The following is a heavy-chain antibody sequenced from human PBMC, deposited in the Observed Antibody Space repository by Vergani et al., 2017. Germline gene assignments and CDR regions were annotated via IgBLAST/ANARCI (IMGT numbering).Heavy chain of an antibody. V-gene: IGHV5-51*01. D-gene: IGHD2-21*01. CDR2: INPIDSKI. Sequence: EVMLVQSGAEVKKPGESLKISCKYSESSFTSNQIAWVRQMSGKGLQWMGNINPIDSKIAYSPSFEGQFIMSVDKSITTAYLQWRSLKASDTAIYYCTRHFPCGDGACLHFDHWGQGTQVTVSS. CDR3: TRHFPCGDGACLHFDH. J-gene: IGHJ4*02. CDR1: ESSFTSNQ.